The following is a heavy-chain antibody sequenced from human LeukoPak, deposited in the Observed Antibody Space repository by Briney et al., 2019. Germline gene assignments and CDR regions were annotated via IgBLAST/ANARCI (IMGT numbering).Heavy chain of an antibody. Sequence: PGGSLRLSCTTSGFAFSNYDMSWVRQAPGKGLEWVSAISGSGGTTYYADSVKGRFTISRDNSKNTLYLQMNSLRAEDTAVYYCAKQVAVAGIDYWGQGTLVTVSS. CDR2: ISGSGGTT. J-gene: IGHJ4*02. CDR3: AKQVAVAGIDY. CDR1: GFAFSNYD. V-gene: IGHV3-23*01. D-gene: IGHD6-19*01.